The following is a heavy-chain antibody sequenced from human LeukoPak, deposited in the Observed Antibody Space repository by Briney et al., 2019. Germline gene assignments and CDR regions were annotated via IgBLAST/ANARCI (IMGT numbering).Heavy chain of an antibody. CDR1: GFTFSSYG. J-gene: IGHJ3*02. Sequence: GGSLRLSCAASGFTFSSYGMHWVRQAPGKGLEWVAVISYDGSNKYYADSVKGRFTISRDNSKDTLYLQMNSLRAEDTAVYYCAKAYYDILTGYYPLDDAFDIWGQGTMVTVSS. V-gene: IGHV3-30*18. CDR2: ISYDGSNK. CDR3: AKAYYDILTGYYPLDDAFDI. D-gene: IGHD3-9*01.